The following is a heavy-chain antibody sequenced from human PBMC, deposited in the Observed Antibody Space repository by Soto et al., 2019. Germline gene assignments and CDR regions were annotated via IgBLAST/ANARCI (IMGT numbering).Heavy chain of an antibody. V-gene: IGHV4-34*01. CDR2: INHSGST. D-gene: IGHD6-13*01. J-gene: IGHJ6*02. CDR1: GGSFSGYY. Sequence: PSETLSLTCAVYGGSFSGYYCSWNRQPPGKGLEWMGEINHSGSTNYNPSLKSRVTISVDTSKNQFSLKLSSVTAADTAVYYCARGTTTGYSSSWSGGGYYYYGMDVWGQGTTVTVSS. CDR3: ARGTTTGYSSSWSGGGYYYYGMDV.